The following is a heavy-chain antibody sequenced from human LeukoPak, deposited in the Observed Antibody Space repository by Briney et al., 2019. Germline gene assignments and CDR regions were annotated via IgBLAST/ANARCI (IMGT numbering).Heavy chain of an antibody. D-gene: IGHD3-10*01. CDR2: IKQDGSEK. V-gene: IGHV3-7*01. CDR1: GFTFSSYW. J-gene: IGHJ3*02. CDR3: ARDGKLLWFGELSNDAFDI. Sequence: TGGSLRLSCAASGFTFSSYWMSWVRQAPGKGLEWVANIKQDGSEKYYVDSVKGRFTISRDNAKNSLYLQMNSLRAEDTAVYYCARDGKLLWFGELSNDAFDIWGQGTMVTVSS.